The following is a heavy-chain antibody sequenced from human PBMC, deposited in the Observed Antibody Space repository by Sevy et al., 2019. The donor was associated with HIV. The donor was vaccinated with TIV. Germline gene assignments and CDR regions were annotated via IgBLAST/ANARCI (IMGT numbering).Heavy chain of an antibody. CDR1: GFTFTYAW. CDR3: AREGSPYDTYYYYYGMDV. V-gene: IGHV3-15*01. Sequence: GGSLRLSCAASGFTFTYAWMSWVRQAPGKGLEWVGRIKSKADGGKTDYAAPVKGRFTISRDNSQNSLFLQMNTLRAEDTAVYYCAREGSPYDTYYYYYGMDVWGQGTTVTVSS. J-gene: IGHJ6*02. D-gene: IGHD5-12*01. CDR2: IKSKADGGKT.